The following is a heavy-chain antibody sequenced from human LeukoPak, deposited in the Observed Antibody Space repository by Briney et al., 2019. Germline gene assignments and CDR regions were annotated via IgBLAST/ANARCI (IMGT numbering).Heavy chain of an antibody. V-gene: IGHV4-34*01. CDR1: GGSFSGYY. D-gene: IGHD4-17*01. CDR3: ARGSPADYGGNSGSRFDY. Sequence: PSETLSLTCAVYGGSFSGYYWSWIRQPPGKGLEWIGEINHSGSTNYNPSLKSRVTISVDTSKNQFSLKLSSVTAADTAVYYCARGSPADYGGNSGSRFDYWGQGTLVTVSS. J-gene: IGHJ4*02. CDR2: INHSGST.